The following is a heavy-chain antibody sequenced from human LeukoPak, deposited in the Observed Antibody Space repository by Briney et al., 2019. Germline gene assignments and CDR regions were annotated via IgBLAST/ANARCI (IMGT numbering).Heavy chain of an antibody. CDR1: GFTFSSYA. CDR2: ISGSGGST. Sequence: PGGSLRLSCAASGFTFSSYAMHWVRQAPGKGLEWVSAISGSGGSTYYADSVKGRFTISRDNSKNTLYLQMNSLRAEDTAVYYCPRHSWRENDAFDIWGQGTMVTVSS. V-gene: IGHV3-23*01. CDR3: PRHSWRENDAFDI. J-gene: IGHJ3*02. D-gene: IGHD1-26*01.